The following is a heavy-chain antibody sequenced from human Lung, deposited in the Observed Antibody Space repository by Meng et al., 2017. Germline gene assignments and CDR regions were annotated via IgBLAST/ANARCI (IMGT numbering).Heavy chain of an antibody. CDR1: GGSISSYSYY. CDR3: ARDAYSGYAMAY. D-gene: IGHD5-12*01. J-gene: IGHJ4*02. CDR2: IYASGST. Sequence: SETLSLTCTVSGGSISSYSYYWIWIRQPAGKGLEWIGRIYASGSTNYNPSLKSRVSISVDRSKNQFSLRRTSVTAADTAVYYCARDAYSGYAMAYWGQGTLVTVSS. V-gene: IGHV4-61*02.